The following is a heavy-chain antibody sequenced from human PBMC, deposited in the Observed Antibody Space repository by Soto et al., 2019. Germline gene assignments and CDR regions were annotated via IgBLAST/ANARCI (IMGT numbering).Heavy chain of an antibody. CDR1: GGFIISSY. J-gene: IGHJ3*02. Sequence: SETLSLTCTVSGGFIISSYWSWLRQPPGKGLEWIGYIYYSGSTNYNPSLKSRVTLSVDTSKNQFSLKLSSVTAADTAVYYCARHGDQLPTDAFDIWGQGTMVTVSS. CDR2: IYYSGST. D-gene: IGHD2-2*01. V-gene: IGHV4-59*08. CDR3: ARHGDQLPTDAFDI.